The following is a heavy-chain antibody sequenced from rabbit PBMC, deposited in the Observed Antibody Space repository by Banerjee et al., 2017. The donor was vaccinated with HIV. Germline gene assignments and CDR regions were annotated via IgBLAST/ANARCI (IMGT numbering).Heavy chain of an antibody. CDR3: TRGGRSSGWGADL. CDR2: IYAGKGRT. J-gene: IGHJ4*01. D-gene: IGHD4-1*01. V-gene: IGHV1S7*01. Sequence: QLKETGGGLVLPVGTLTLFCNAFGFSLSSYYMSRVRQDPGKGLEWIGTIYAGKGRTYYASWVNGRSTISSDNAQNTVDLQMNSLTAVDRATYFCTRGGRSSGWGADLWGQGTLVTVS. CDR1: GFSLSSYY.